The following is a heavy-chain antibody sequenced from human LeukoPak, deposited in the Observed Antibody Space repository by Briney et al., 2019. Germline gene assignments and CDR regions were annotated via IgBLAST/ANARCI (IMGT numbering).Heavy chain of an antibody. D-gene: IGHD3-10*01. CDR2: ISSSGSII. CDR3: AKDNYGSGRYYYYMDV. CDR1: GFMFNDYY. J-gene: IGHJ6*03. V-gene: IGHV3-11*04. Sequence: GSLRLSCAASGFMFNDYYMSWIRQAPGKGLEWVSYISSSGSIIYYADSVKGRFTISRDNSKNTLYLQMNSLRAEDTAVYYCAKDNYGSGRYYYYMDVWGKGTTVTISS.